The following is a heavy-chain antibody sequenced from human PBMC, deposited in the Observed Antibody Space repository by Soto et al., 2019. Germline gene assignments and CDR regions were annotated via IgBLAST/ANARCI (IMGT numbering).Heavy chain of an antibody. CDR2: ISGYNGNT. CDR1: GYSFSNYN. V-gene: IGHV1-18*01. CDR3: ARDKVWGGFDI. D-gene: IGHD3-16*01. J-gene: IGHJ3*02. Sequence: QVQLVQSGPELKKPGASVKVSCKSSGYSFSNYNFCWVRQAPGQGLEWLGWISGYNGNTNYAQKLQGRVTLTTDSFTSTAYMELRSLRSDDTAIYYCARDKVWGGFDIWGQGTMVTVCS.